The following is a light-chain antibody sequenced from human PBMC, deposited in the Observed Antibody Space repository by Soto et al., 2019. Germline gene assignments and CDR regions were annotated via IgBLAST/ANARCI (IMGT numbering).Light chain of an antibody. J-gene: IGLJ2*01. CDR2: DVT. V-gene: IGLV2-14*01. CDR3: TSYTNDNTLL. CDR1: SSDVGGYNS. Sequence: QSALTQPASVSGSPGQSITISCTGTSSDVGGYNSVSWYQQHPGKAPKLMIYDVTNRPSGVSNRFSGSKSGNTASLTISGLQAEDEADYYCTSYTNDNTLLFGVGTKVTVL.